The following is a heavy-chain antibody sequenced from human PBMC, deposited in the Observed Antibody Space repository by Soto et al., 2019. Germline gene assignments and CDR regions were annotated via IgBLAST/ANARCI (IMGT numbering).Heavy chain of an antibody. CDR1: GFTFSSYA. CDR2: ISYDGSNK. D-gene: IGHD3-22*01. Sequence: PGGSLRLSCAASGFTFSSYAMHWVRQAPGKGLEWVAVISYDGSNKYYADSVKGRFTISRDNSKNTLYLQVNSLRAEDTAVYYCARYLLDQDSSGYYGDGSYFDYWGQGTLVTVSS. CDR3: ARYLLDQDSSGYYGDGSYFDY. V-gene: IGHV3-30-3*01. J-gene: IGHJ4*02.